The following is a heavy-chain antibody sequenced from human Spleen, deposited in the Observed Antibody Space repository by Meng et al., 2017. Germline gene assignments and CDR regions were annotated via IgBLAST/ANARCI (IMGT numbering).Heavy chain of an antibody. V-gene: IGHV7-4-1*02. CDR3: AREPPPYSYGYETFDY. CDR1: GYTFTSYA. D-gene: IGHD5-18*01. CDR2: INTNTGNP. Sequence: ASVKVSCKASGYTFTSYAMNWVRQAPGQGLEWMGWINTNTGNPTYAQGFTGRVVFSLDTSVSTAYLQISSLKAEDTAVYYCAREPPPYSYGYETFDYWGQGTLVTVSS. J-gene: IGHJ4*02.